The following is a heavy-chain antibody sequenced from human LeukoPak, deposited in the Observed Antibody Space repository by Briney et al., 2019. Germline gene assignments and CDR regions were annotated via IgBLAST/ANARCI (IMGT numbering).Heavy chain of an antibody. CDR3: ARGHMENSGYDLDY. CDR2: IYHSGTT. V-gene: IGHV4-38-2*02. D-gene: IGHD5-12*01. Sequence: SETLSLTCTVSGYSISSGYYWGWIRQPPGKGLEWIGSIYHSGTTYYNSSLKSRVTISVDTSKNQFSLKLSSVTAADTAVYYCARGHMENSGYDLDYWGQGTLVTVSS. J-gene: IGHJ4*02. CDR1: GYSISSGYY.